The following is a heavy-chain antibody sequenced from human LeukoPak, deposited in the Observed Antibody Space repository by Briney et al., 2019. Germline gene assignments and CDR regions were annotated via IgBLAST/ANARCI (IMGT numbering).Heavy chain of an antibody. V-gene: IGHV3-23*01. CDR1: GFIFSNYA. CDR3: AARYSSSFNFDY. CDR2: ISGRADTT. J-gene: IGHJ4*02. Sequence: GSLRLSCAASGFIFSNYAISWVRQAPGKGLEWVSTISGRADTTFYADSVKGRFTISRDMSRSTLYLQMNSLRPEDTAVYYCAARYSSSFNFDYWGQGTLVTVSS. D-gene: IGHD6-6*01.